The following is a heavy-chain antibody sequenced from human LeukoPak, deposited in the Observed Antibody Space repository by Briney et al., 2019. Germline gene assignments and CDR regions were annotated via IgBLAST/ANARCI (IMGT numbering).Heavy chain of an antibody. CDR2: INTNTGNP. D-gene: IGHD6-13*01. J-gene: IGHJ4*02. Sequence: GASVKVSCKASGYTFSAYCMHWVRQAPGQGLEWMGWINTNTGNPTYAQAFTGRFVFSLDTSVSTAYLQISSLKAEDTAVYYCARDYGWSAAAGTGYWGQGTLVNVSS. CDR1: GYTFSAYC. V-gene: IGHV7-4-1*02. CDR3: ARDYGWSAAAGTGY.